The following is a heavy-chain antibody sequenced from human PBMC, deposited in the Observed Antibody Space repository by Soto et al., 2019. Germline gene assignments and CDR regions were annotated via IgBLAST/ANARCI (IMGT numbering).Heavy chain of an antibody. Sequence: QVQLVQSGAEVKKPGASVKVSCKASGYTFTSYYMHWVRQAPGQGLEWMGIINPSGGSTSYAQKCQGRVTMTRDTSTSTVYMELSSLRSEDTAVYYCARDAPILGYCSGGSCYSGYYYYGMDVWGQGTTVTVSS. CDR1: GYTFTSYY. CDR3: ARDAPILGYCSGGSCYSGYYYYGMDV. J-gene: IGHJ6*02. D-gene: IGHD2-15*01. CDR2: INPSGGST. V-gene: IGHV1-46*01.